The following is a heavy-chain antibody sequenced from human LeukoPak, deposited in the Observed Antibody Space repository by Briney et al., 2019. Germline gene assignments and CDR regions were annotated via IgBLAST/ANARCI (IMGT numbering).Heavy chain of an antibody. CDR3: ARVYPYYYDNSGYSGYFDY. Sequence: SETLSLTRTVSGGSIRSYYWSWIRQPPGKGLEWIGDINYSGSTKYKPSLKSRVTISVDTSKNQFSLKLSSVTAADTAVYSCARVYPYYYDNSGYSGYFDYWGQGILVTVSS. CDR2: INYSGST. CDR1: GGSIRSYY. V-gene: IGHV4-59*01. J-gene: IGHJ4*02. D-gene: IGHD3-22*01.